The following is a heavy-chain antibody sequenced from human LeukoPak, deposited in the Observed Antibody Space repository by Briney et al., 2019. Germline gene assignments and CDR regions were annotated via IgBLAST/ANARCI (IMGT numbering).Heavy chain of an antibody. CDR3: ASSHCGGDCYGSGADDAFDI. Sequence: SETLSLTCTVSGGSISSGGYYWSWIRQHPGKGLEWIGYIYYSGSTYYNPSLKSRVTISVDTSKNQFSLKLSSVTAADTAVYYCASSHCGGDCYGSGADDAFDIWGQGTMVTVSS. D-gene: IGHD2-21*02. CDR2: IYYSGST. V-gene: IGHV4-31*03. J-gene: IGHJ3*02. CDR1: GGSISSGGYY.